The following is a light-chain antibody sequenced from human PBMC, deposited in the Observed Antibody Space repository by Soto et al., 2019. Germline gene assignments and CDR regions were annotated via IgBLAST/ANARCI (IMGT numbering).Light chain of an antibody. J-gene: IGKJ1*01. CDR3: QRYKMYSPWT. Sequence: QMTQSPSTLSASLGDRVTITCRASQSITTWLAWYQQRPGKAPKLLIYDVSSLQSGVPSRFSGSGSGTEFTLTISSLQPDDFATYYCQRYKMYSPWTFGQGTKVDIK. CDR2: DVS. CDR1: QSITTW. V-gene: IGKV1-5*01.